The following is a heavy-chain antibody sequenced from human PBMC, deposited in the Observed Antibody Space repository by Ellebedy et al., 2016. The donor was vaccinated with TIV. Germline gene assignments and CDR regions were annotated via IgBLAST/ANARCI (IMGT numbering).Heavy chain of an antibody. D-gene: IGHD6-25*01. V-gene: IGHV1-18*04. CDR3: GRGGYKPSRGFDY. Sequence: AASVKISCKATGYTFSNYDVTWVRRAPGQGPEWMGLISAYKGDTMYSQKAQGRVVLAIVTSTNTAYMELRSLRSDDTAVYYCGRGGYKPSRGFDYWGQGTLVNVSS. CDR1: GYTFSNYD. J-gene: IGHJ4*02. CDR2: ISAYKGDT.